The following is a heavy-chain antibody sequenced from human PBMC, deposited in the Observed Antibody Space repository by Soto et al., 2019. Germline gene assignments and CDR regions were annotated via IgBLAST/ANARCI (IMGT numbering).Heavy chain of an antibody. D-gene: IGHD3-9*01. Sequence: QVQLVESGGGVVQPGRSLRLSCAASGFTFGSYAMHWVRQAPGKGLEWVAVISYDGISKHYADSVKGRFSISRDDSENTLYVQMNSLRAEDTALYYCAKDGYLDTYYFDYWGQGTLVTVSS. J-gene: IGHJ4*02. CDR2: ISYDGISK. CDR3: AKDGYLDTYYFDY. CDR1: GFTFGSYA. V-gene: IGHV3-30-3*01.